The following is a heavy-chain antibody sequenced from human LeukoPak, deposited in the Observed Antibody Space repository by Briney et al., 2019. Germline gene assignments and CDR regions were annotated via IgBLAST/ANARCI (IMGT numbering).Heavy chain of an antibody. CDR1: GGTFSSYA. CDR3: ARGNYYDSSGYSKGGAAFDI. J-gene: IGHJ3*02. CDR2: IIPIFGTA. D-gene: IGHD3-22*01. Sequence: GASVKVSCKASGGTFSSYAISWVRQAPGQGLEWMGGIIPIFGTANYAQKFQGRVTITTDESMSTAYMELSSLRSEDTAVYYCARGNYYDSSGYSKGGAAFDIWGQGTMVTVSS. V-gene: IGHV1-69*05.